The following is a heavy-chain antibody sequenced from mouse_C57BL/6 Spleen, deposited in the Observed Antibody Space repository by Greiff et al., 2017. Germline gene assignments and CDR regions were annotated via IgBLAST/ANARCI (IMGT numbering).Heavy chain of an antibody. Sequence: VQLQQSGAELVKPGASVKLSCKASGYTFTSYWMHWVKQRPGQGLEWIGMIHPNSGSTNYNEKFKSKATLTVDKSSSTAYMQLSSLTSEDSAVYYCARKGYWAMDYWGQGTSVTVSS. CDR3: ARKGYWAMDY. J-gene: IGHJ4*01. CDR1: GYTFTSYW. CDR2: IHPNSGST. V-gene: IGHV1-64*01.